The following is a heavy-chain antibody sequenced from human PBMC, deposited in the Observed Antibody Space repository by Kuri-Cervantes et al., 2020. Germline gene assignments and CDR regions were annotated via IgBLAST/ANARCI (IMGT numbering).Heavy chain of an antibody. Sequence: LSLTCAASGFTFSDYYMSWIRQAPGKGLEWVSYISSSGSTIYYADSVKGRFTISRDNAKNSLYLQMNSLRAEDTAVYYCARDPYYGSGSDHFFDYWGQGTLVTVSS. D-gene: IGHD3-10*01. CDR2: ISSSGSTI. V-gene: IGHV3-11*01. CDR3: ARDPYYGSGSDHFFDY. CDR1: GFTFSDYY. J-gene: IGHJ4*02.